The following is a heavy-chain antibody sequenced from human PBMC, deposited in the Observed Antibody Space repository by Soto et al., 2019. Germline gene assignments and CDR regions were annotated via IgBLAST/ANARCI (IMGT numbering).Heavy chain of an antibody. Sequence: PGESLKISCKGSGYSFTSYWIGWVRQMPGKGLEWMGIIYPGDSDTRYSPSFQGQVTISADKSISTAYLQWSSLKASDTAMYYCARRRRLMVYAILGAFDIWGQGTMVTVS. J-gene: IGHJ3*02. CDR2: IYPGDSDT. D-gene: IGHD2-8*01. CDR1: GYSFTSYW. V-gene: IGHV5-51*01. CDR3: ARRRRLMVYAILGAFDI.